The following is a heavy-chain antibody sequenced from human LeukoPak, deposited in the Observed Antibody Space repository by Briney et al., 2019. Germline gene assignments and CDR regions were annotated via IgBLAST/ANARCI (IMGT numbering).Heavy chain of an antibody. D-gene: IGHD5-12*01. Sequence: ASVKVSCKASGYTFTSYGISWVRQAPGQGLEWMGWISAYNGNTNYAQNFQGRLTMTADTSTSTAYMELRGLRSDDTAVYYCARVTREQALRLRLIFDYWGQGTLVTVSS. CDR3: ARVTREQALRLRLIFDY. J-gene: IGHJ4*02. V-gene: IGHV1-18*01. CDR1: GYTFTSYG. CDR2: ISAYNGNT.